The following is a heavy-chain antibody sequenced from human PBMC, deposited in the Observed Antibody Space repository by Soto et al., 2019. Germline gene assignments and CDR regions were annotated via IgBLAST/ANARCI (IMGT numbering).Heavy chain of an antibody. CDR3: ARDSSGFIPDLTFDY. J-gene: IGHJ4*02. CDR1: GGSINSHY. V-gene: IGHV4-59*11. D-gene: IGHD6-19*01. CDR2: IYYSGST. Sequence: SETLSLTCTVSGGSINSHYWTWIRQPPGKGLEWIGYIYYSGSTNYNPSLKSRVTISVDTSKNQFSLELSAVTAADTAVYYCARDSSGFIPDLTFDYWGQGTLVTVSS.